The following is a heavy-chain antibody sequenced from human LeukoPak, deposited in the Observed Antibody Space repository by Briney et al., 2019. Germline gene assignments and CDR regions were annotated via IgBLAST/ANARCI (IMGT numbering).Heavy chain of an antibody. V-gene: IGHV1-2*02. J-gene: IGHJ4*02. D-gene: IGHD5-12*01. CDR2: INPNSGGT. CDR3: ARVPTTRGYSSYDYPYYFDY. CDR1: GYTFTGYY. Sequence: GASVKVSCKASGYTFTGYYMHWVRQAPGQGLEWMGWINPNSGGTNYAQKFQGRVTMTRDTSISTAYMELSRLRSDDTAVYYCARVPTTRGYSSYDYPYYFDYWGQGTLVTVSS.